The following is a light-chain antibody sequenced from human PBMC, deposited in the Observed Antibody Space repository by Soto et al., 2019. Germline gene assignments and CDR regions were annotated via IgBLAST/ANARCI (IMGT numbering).Light chain of an antibody. J-gene: IGKJ2*01. CDR2: SAS. Sequence: EIVMTQSPATLSVSPGERATLSCRASQSVSSNLAWYQQKPGQAPRLLIYSASTRATGIPARFSGSGSGTEFTLTISSXXSEDFAVYYCQQYNNWPPYTFGQGTKLEIK. V-gene: IGKV3-15*01. CDR1: QSVSSN. CDR3: QQYNNWPPYT.